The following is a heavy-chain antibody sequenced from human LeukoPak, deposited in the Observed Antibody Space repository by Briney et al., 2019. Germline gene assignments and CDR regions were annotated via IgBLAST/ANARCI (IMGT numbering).Heavy chain of an antibody. CDR1: GFTFTKYW. V-gene: IGHV3-7*01. D-gene: IGHD3-10*01. CDR3: AKGVWFGELPLLDY. J-gene: IGHJ4*02. CDR2: IKQDGSDK. Sequence: GGSLRLSCAASGFTFTKYWMTWVRQAPWKGLEWVGNIKQDGSDKNYMDSVKGRFTISRDNSKNTLYLQMDSVRAEDTAVYYCAKGVWFGELPLLDYWGQGTLVTVSS.